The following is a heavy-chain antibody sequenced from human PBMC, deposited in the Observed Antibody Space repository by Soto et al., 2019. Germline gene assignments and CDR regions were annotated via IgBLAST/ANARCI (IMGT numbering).Heavy chain of an antibody. D-gene: IGHD4-17*01. J-gene: IGHJ4*02. CDR3: ARYAAEVTTFFDH. CDR1: GFIFNDYY. CDR2: ISGSSGSK. Sequence: VHLVESGGGLVKPGGSLTLSCAASGFIFNDYYMSWIRQAPGKGLEWLSNISGSSGSKKYADAGKGRFTISRDNAKKSLSLEMHSLRAEDTAVYYCARYAAEVTTFFDHWGQGTLVTVSS. V-gene: IGHV3-11*06.